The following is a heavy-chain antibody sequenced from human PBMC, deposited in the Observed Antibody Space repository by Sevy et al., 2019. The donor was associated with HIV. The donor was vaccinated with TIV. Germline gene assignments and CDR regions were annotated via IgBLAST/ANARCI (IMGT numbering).Heavy chain of an antibody. D-gene: IGHD2-21*01. CDR2: IKGDGREK. J-gene: IGHJ4*02. Sequence: GGSLRLSCAASGFPLSSSWMSWVRQAPGKGLEWGANIKGDGREKYYVDSVKGRFTISRENAKNSLYLQMNSLRAEETAVYYCATEGAGAYNYWGQGILVTVSS. CDR1: GFPLSSSW. CDR3: ATEGAGAYNY. V-gene: IGHV3-7*01.